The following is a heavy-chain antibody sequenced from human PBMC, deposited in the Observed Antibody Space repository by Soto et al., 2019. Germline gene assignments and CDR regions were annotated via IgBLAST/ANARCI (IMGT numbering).Heavy chain of an antibody. J-gene: IGHJ4*02. CDR1: GDSITSSY. CDR3: AKGAGRDGYNTA. CDR2: IFYTGIT. D-gene: IGHD5-12*01. V-gene: IGHV4-59*01. Sequence: QVQLRQSGPGLMKPSETLSLTCTVSGDSITSSYWSWFRQPPGKGLEYIGFIFYTGITSYNPSLKSRATISMDTSKNLVSLSLTSVTAADTAVYYCAKGAGRDGYNTARGQGTLVTVS.